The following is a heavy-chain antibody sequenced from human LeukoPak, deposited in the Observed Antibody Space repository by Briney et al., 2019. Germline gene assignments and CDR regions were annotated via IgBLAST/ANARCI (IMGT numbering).Heavy chain of an antibody. CDR1: GFTFSSYG. CDR2: IWYDGSNK. V-gene: IGHV3-33*01. D-gene: IGHD2-2*01. CDR3: ARWLSTSYPYGMDV. Sequence: GGSLRLSCAASGFTFSSYGMHWVRQAPGKGLEWVAVIWYDGSNKYYADSVKGRFTISRDNSENTLYLQMNSLRAEDTAVYYCARWLSTSYPYGMDVWGQGTTVTVSS. J-gene: IGHJ6*02.